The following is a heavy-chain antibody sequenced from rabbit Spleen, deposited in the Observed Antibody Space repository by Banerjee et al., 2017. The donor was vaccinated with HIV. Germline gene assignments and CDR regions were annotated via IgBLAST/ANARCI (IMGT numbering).Heavy chain of an antibody. V-gene: IGHV1S40*01. CDR1: GFSFSSGYY. D-gene: IGHD1-1*01. CDR2: IGGGSGNI. CDR3: ARHSSGSGYGL. Sequence: QSLEESGGDLVKPGASLTLTCTASGFSFSSGYYMCWVRQAPGKGLEWIACIGGGSGNIYYANWANGRFTISKTSNTVDLKMTSLTAADTATYFCARHSSGSGYGLWGPGTLVTVS. J-gene: IGHJ4*01.